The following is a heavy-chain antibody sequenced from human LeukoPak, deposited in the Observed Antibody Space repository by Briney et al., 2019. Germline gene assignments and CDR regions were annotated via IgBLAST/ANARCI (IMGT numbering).Heavy chain of an antibody. CDR2: ISSGSSAR. V-gene: IGHV3-48*01. CDR3: ARTSGSRLPGY. Sequence: SGGSLRLSCAASGFTFSSHSMNWVRQTPGKGLEWVSYISSGSSARYYADSVKGRFTISRDDARNSLYLQMNSLRAEDTAVYYCARTSGSRLPGYWGQGTLVTVSS. J-gene: IGHJ4*02. CDR1: GFTFSSHS. D-gene: IGHD3-3*01.